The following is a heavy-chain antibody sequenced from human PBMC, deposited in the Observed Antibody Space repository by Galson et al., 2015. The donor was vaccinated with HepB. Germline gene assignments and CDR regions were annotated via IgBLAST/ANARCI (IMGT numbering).Heavy chain of an antibody. CDR3: VKEGYSNGWYYFDY. Sequence: SLRLSCAPSGFTFSSYSMHWVRQAPGKGLEYVSAISRNGGSTYFADSVKGRFTISRDNSKNTLYLQMSSLRAEDTAVYYCVKEGYSNGWYYFDYWGQGTLVTVSS. D-gene: IGHD6-19*01. J-gene: IGHJ4*02. CDR1: GFTFSSYS. CDR2: ISRNGGST. V-gene: IGHV3-64D*06.